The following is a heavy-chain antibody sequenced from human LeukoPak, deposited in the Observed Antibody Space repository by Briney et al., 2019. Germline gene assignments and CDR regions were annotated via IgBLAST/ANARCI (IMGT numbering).Heavy chain of an antibody. Sequence: SETLSLTCTVSGGSISSASYYWSWIRQPAGKGLEWIGRVYTSGSTNYNPSLKSRVTISIDTSKNQFSLKVRSVTAADTAIYYCARHSIVARSFYFDYWGQGALVTVSS. V-gene: IGHV4-61*02. CDR3: ARHSIVARSFYFDY. J-gene: IGHJ4*02. CDR2: VYTSGST. D-gene: IGHD5-12*01. CDR1: GGSISSASYY.